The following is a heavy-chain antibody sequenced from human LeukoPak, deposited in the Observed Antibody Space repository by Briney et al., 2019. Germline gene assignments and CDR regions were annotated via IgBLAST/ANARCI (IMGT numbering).Heavy chain of an antibody. CDR3: FGEVPAVVYYYYGMDV. CDR2: IRSKAYGGTT. Sequence: GGSLRLSCTASGFTFGDYAMSWFRQAPGKGLEWVGFIRSKAYGGTTEYAASVKGRFIISRDDSKSIAYLQMNSLKTEDTAVYYCFGEVPAVVYYYYGMDVWGQGTTVTVSS. V-gene: IGHV3-49*03. CDR1: GFTFGDYA. D-gene: IGHD2-2*01. J-gene: IGHJ6*02.